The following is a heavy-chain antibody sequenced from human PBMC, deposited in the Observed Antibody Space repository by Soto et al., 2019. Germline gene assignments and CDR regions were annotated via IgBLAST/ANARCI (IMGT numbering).Heavy chain of an antibody. D-gene: IGHD2-15*01. CDR1: GYSFTSYW. CDR3: ARQQTGYCSGGSCYLDDD. J-gene: IGHJ4*02. CDR2: IYPGDSDT. V-gene: IGHV5-51*01. Sequence: GESLKISCKGSGYSFTSYWIGWVRQMPGKGLEWMGIIYPGDSDTRYSPSFQGQVTISADKSISTAYLQWSSLKASDTAMYYCARQQTGYCSGGSCYLDDDWGQGTLVTVSS.